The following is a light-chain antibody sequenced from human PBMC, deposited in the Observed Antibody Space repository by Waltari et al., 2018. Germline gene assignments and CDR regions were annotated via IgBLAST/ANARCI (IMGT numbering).Light chain of an antibody. Sequence: QSALTQPRSVSGSPGQSVTISCTGTSSDVGGYNYVSWYQQHPGKAPKLMIYDVTKRPSGVPDRFSGSKSGNTASLTISGLQAEDEADYYYCSYAGTYTFNYVFGTGTKVTVL. CDR2: DVT. CDR1: SSDVGGYNY. CDR3: CSYAGTYTFNYV. J-gene: IGLJ1*01. V-gene: IGLV2-11*01.